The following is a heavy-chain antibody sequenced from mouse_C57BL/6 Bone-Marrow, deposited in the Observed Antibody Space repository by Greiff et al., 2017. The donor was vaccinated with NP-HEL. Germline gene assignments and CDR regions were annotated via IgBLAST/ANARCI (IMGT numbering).Heavy chain of an antibody. D-gene: IGHD1-1*02. CDR3: ARDGGNPSYWYFDV. V-gene: IGHV1-64*01. J-gene: IGHJ1*03. CDR1: GYTFTSYW. CDR2: IHPNSGST. Sequence: QVQLKQPGAELVKPGASVKLSCKASGYTFTSYWMHWVKQRPGQGLEWIGMIHPNSGSTNYNEKFKSKATLTVDKSSSTAYMQLSSLTSEDSAVYYCARDGGNPSYWYFDVWGTGTTVTVSS.